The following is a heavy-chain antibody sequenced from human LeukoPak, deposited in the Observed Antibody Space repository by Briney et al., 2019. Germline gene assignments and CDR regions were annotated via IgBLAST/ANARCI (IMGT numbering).Heavy chain of an antibody. CDR3: ATIGHCSSTSCPDY. J-gene: IGHJ4*02. V-gene: IGHV1-2*02. CDR2: INPNSGGT. CDR1: GYTFTGYY. Sequence: ASVKVSCKASGYTFTGYYMHWVRQAPGQGLEWMGWINPNSGGTNYAQKFQGRVTMTRDTSISTAYMELSRLRSDDTAVYYCATIGHCSSTSCPDYWGQGTLVTVSS. D-gene: IGHD2-2*01.